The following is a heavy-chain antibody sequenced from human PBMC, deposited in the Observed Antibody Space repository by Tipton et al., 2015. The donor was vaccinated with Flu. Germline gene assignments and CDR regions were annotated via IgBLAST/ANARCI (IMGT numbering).Heavy chain of an antibody. CDR3: AVPWGVVRLGS. CDR1: GFIFNTYN. V-gene: IGHV3-21*04. Sequence: SLRLSCAASGFIFNTYNINWVRQAPGKGLEWVSSISSSGNYIYYADSVKGRFTISRDNSKNTLYLQMNSLRAEDTAVYYCAVPWGVVRLGSWGQGTLVPVSS. CDR2: ISSSGNYI. D-gene: IGHD4-23*01. J-gene: IGHJ5*02.